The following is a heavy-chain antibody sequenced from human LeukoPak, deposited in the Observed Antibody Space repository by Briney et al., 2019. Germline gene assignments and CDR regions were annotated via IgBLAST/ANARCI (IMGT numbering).Heavy chain of an antibody. Sequence: GGSLRLSCVASGYTFSSYAMSWVRQAPGKGLEWVSLISTSSRTHYADSMKGRFTISRDNSKNTLYLQMNSLRAEDTAVYYCANGGLYGDYVSYYFDYWGQGTLVIVSS. V-gene: IGHV3-23*05. D-gene: IGHD4-17*01. J-gene: IGHJ4*02. CDR3: ANGGLYGDYVSYYFDY. CDR1: GYTFSSYA. CDR2: ISTSSRT.